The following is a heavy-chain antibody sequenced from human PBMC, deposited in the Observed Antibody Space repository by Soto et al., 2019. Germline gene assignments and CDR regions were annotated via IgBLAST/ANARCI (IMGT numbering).Heavy chain of an antibody. CDR1: GYTFTSYG. CDR3: ARVDYSNYYYYGMDV. Sequence: ASVKVSCKASGYTFTSYGLSXARQAPGQGLEWMGWISAYNGNTNYAQKLQGRVTMTTDTSTSTAYMELRSLRSDDTAVYYCARVDYSNYYYYGMDVWGQGTTVTVSS. D-gene: IGHD4-4*01. J-gene: IGHJ6*02. V-gene: IGHV1-18*01. CDR2: ISAYNGNT.